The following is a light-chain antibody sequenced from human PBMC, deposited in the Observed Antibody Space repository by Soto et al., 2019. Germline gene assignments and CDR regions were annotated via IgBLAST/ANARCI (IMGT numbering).Light chain of an antibody. CDR3: QQYGNSPQT. Sequence: EIVLTQSPGTLSLSPGERVILSCRASQSVNSSYLAWYQHKPGQAPRLLIYGASTRATGIPDRFGGSGSGTDFTLTIARLEPGDFAVYYCQQYGNSPQTFGQGTKVDIK. J-gene: IGKJ1*01. V-gene: IGKV3-20*01. CDR2: GAS. CDR1: QSVNSSY.